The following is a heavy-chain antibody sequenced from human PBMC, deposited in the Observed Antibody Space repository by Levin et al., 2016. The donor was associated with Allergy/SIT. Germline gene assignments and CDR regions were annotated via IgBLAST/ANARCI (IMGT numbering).Heavy chain of an antibody. CDR2: TYYRSKWYN. Sequence: WIRQSPSRGLEWLGRTYYRSKWYNDYAVSVKSRITINPDTSKNQFSLQLNSVTPEDTAVYYCARDRGIAAAGNWFDPWGQGTLVTVSS. CDR3: ARDRGIAAAGNWFDP. V-gene: IGHV6-1*01. D-gene: IGHD6-13*01. J-gene: IGHJ5*02.